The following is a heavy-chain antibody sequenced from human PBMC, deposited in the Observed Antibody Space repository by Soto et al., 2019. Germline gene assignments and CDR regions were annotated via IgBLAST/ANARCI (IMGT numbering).Heavy chain of an antibody. CDR2: VSSGGST. CDR3: EKRSGAGGHFDY. D-gene: IGHD2-15*01. J-gene: IGHJ4*02. Sequence: WWSXRLSCSSAVLTFTNYSMVWFRHAPGKGLEWVSVVSSGGSTYYADSVTGRFTVSRDNSKNTLSLQMNSLRAEDTAVYYCEKRSGAGGHFDYWGQGALVTVSS. CDR1: VLTFTNYS. V-gene: IGHV3-23*01.